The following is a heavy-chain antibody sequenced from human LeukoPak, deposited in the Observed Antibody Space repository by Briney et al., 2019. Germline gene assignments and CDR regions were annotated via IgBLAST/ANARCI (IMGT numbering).Heavy chain of an antibody. CDR3: ARESKEQPRYFDY. V-gene: IGHV4-34*01. Sequence: SETLSLTCAVYGGSFSGYYWSWIRQPPGKGLEWIGEINHSGSTNYNPSLKSRVTISVDTSKNQFSLKLSSVTAADTAVYYCARESKEQPRYFDYWGQGTLVTVSS. J-gene: IGHJ4*02. CDR1: GGSFSGYY. CDR2: INHSGST. D-gene: IGHD6-13*01.